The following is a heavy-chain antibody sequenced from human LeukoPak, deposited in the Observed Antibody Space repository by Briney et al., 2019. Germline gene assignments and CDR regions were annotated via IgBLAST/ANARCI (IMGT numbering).Heavy chain of an antibody. CDR2: IYSDGST. D-gene: IGHD3-22*01. CDR3: AREEFSYYDSSGYFVY. V-gene: IGHV3-66*01. CDR1: GFTVSSNY. J-gene: IGHJ4*02. Sequence: GGSLRLSCAASGFTVSSNYMNWVRQAPGKGLEWVSVIYSDGSTYYADSVKGRFTISRDNSKNTLYLQMNSLRAEDTAVYYCAREEFSYYDSSGYFVYWGQGTLVTVSS.